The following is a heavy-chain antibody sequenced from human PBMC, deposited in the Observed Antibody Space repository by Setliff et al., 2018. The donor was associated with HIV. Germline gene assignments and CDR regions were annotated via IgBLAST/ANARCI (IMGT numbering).Heavy chain of an antibody. D-gene: IGHD4-4*01. CDR2: IYHSGSI. Sequence: SETLSLTCGVSGYSISSGYYWGWIRQPPGKGLEWIGSIYHSGSIYYNPSLMSRVTISVDTSKNQFSLKLSSVTAADTAVYYCARQSNDYSNYDYFDYWGQGRLVTVSS. V-gene: IGHV4-38-2*01. CDR3: ARQSNDYSNYDYFDY. J-gene: IGHJ4*02. CDR1: GYSISSGYY.